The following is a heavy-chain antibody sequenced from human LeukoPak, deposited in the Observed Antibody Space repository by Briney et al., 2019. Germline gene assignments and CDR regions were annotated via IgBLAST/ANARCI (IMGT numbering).Heavy chain of an antibody. CDR1: GGSISPYS. D-gene: IGHD3-10*01. J-gene: IGHJ5*02. CDR3: ARDDYRGVTNFDP. V-gene: IGHV4-59*01. Sequence: SETLSLTCTVSGGSISPYSWSWFRQPPGKGLEWIGYISYTGSTIYSPSLKSRVTISVDTSKNQCSLQLTSVTAADTAVYYCARDDYRGVTNFDPWGQGTLVTVSS. CDR2: ISYTGST.